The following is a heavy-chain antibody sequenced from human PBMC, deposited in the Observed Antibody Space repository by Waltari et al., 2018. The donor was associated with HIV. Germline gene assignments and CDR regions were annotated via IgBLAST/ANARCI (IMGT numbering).Heavy chain of an antibody. CDR3: AKSGGWYYYERSCYAGI. J-gene: IGHJ3*02. CDR1: GFNFSRYG. D-gene: IGHD3-22*01. CDR2: VRGGSCST. Sequence: EAQLLESGGGLVQPGGSLRLSCADSGFNFSRYGMSWVRQAAGEGLEWGSGVRGGSCSTDDADSGKVRFTISRDKSKNTLYLKMNSLIAEDTAVYYCAKSGGWYYYERSCYAGIWGQGTMVTVSS. V-gene: IGHV3-23*01.